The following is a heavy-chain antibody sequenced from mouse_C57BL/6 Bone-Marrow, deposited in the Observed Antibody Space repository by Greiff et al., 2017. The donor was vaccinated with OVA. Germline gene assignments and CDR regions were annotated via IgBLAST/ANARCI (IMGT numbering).Heavy chain of an antibody. D-gene: IGHD1-1*01. CDR1: GYTFTSYW. J-gene: IGHJ4*01. CDR3: ARPYGSSKDYAMDY. CDR2: IYPGSGST. V-gene: IGHV1-55*01. Sequence: VQLQQSGAELMKPGASVKMSCKASGYTFTSYWITWVKQRPGQGLEWIGDIYPGSGSTNYNEKFKSKATLTVDTSSSTAYMQLSSLTSEDSAVYYCARPYGSSKDYAMDYWGQGTSVTVSS.